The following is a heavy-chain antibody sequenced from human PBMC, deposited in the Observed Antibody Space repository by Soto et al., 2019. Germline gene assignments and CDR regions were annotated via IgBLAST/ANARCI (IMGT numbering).Heavy chain of an antibody. Sequence: QVQLQESGPGLVQPSQTLSLTCTVSGASISSGGFYWSWIRQFPGKGLEWIGYIDYRGRTFYNPSRRCRATISRDTSKSQFSLNVNSVTAADTAVFYCARVSAAGTRGFDSWGQGTLVTVSS. CDR1: GASISSGGFY. V-gene: IGHV4-31*03. CDR3: ARVSAAGTRGFDS. CDR2: IDYRGRT. J-gene: IGHJ5*01. D-gene: IGHD6-13*01.